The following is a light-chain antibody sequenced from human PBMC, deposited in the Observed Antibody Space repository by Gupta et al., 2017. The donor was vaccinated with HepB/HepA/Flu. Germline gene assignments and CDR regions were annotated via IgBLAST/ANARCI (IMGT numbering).Light chain of an antibody. CDR2: GNT. Sequence: VLKQPPSVSGAPGQRVTISCTGSSSNTGAGYDVHWYQQLPGTAPKLLIYGNTNRPSGVPDRFSGSKSGTSATLTITGLQAEDEADYYCQSYDTSRSGWVFGGGTKLTVL. V-gene: IGLV1-40*01. CDR1: SSNTGAGYD. J-gene: IGLJ3*02. CDR3: QSYDTSRSGWV.